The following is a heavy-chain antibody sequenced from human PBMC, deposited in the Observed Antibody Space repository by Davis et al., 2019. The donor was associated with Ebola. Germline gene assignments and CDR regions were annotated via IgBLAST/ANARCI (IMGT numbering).Heavy chain of an antibody. V-gene: IGHV3-21*04. D-gene: IGHD4-11*01. CDR2: ISSSSSYI. CDR3: ARANLQHYYYGMDV. J-gene: IGHJ6*02. CDR1: GFTFSSYS. Sequence: GGSLRLSCAASGFTFSSYSMNWVRQAPGKGLEWVSSISSSSSYIYYADSVKGRFTISRDNAKNSLYLQMNSLRAEDTAVYYCARANLQHYYYGMDVWGQGTTVTVSS.